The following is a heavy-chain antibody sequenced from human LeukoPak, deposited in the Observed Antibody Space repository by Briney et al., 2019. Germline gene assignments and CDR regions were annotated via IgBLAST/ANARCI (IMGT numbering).Heavy chain of an antibody. D-gene: IGHD6-19*01. Sequence: SGTLSLTCTVSGGSMSSGTYYWSWIRQPAGKGLEYIGRIFSSGNNNYNPSLKSRVTISVDTSKNQFSLKLSSVTAADTAVYYCARSIITVAGTVQSFDYWGQGTLVTVSS. CDR2: IFSSGNN. V-gene: IGHV4-61*02. CDR3: ARSIITVAGTVQSFDY. J-gene: IGHJ4*02. CDR1: GGSMSSGTYY.